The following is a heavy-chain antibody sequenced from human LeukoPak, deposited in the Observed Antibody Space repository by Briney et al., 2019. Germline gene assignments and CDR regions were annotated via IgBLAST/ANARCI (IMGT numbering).Heavy chain of an antibody. Sequence: GGSLRLSCAASGFTLSSYAMSWVRQAPGKGLEWVSAISGSGGSTYYADSVKGRFTISRDNSKNTLYLQMNSLRAEDTAVYYCARRERFGGLCPSGFDYWGQGTLVTASS. V-gene: IGHV3-23*01. CDR1: GFTLSSYA. J-gene: IGHJ4*02. CDR3: ARRERFGGLCPSGFDY. D-gene: IGHD3-10*01. CDR2: ISGSGGST.